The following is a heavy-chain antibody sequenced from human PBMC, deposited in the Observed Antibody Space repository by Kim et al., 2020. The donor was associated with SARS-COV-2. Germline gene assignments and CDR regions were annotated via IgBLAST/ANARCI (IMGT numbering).Heavy chain of an antibody. V-gene: IGHV3-23*01. Sequence: GGSLRLSCAASGFTFSSYAMSWVRQAPGKGLEWVSAISGSGGSTYYADSVKGRFTISRDNSKNTLYLQMNSLRAEDTAVYYCAKDKYVRGVTGYYYYGMDVWGQGTTVTVSS. J-gene: IGHJ6*02. CDR1: GFTFSSYA. CDR3: AKDKYVRGVTGYYYYGMDV. D-gene: IGHD3-10*01. CDR2: ISGSGGST.